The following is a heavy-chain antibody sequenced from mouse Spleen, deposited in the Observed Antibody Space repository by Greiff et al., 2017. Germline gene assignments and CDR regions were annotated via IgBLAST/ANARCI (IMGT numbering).Heavy chain of an antibody. J-gene: IGHJ4*01. CDR2: IHPNSGST. CDR1: GYTFTSYW. CDR3: ARDYYGTYYAMDY. D-gene: IGHD1-1*01. Sequence: QVQLQQPGAELVKPGASVKLSCKASGYTFTSYWMHWVKQRPGQGLEWIGMIHPNSGSTNYNEKFKSKATLTVDKSSSTAYMQRSSLTSEDSAVYYCARDYYGTYYAMDYWGQGTSVTVSS. V-gene: IGHV1-64*01.